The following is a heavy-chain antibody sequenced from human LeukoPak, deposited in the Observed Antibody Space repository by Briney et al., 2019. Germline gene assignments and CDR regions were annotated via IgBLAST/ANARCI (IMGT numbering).Heavy chain of an antibody. CDR2: ISSSSSTI. J-gene: IGHJ4*02. CDR1: GFTFSSYS. V-gene: IGHV3-48*02. D-gene: IGHD6-19*01. Sequence: PGGSLRLSCAASGFTFSSYSMNWVRQAPGKGLEWVSYISSSSSTIYYADSVKGRFTISRDNAKNSLYLQMNSPRDEDTAVYYCARAPSNGYSSGWSLDYWGQGTLVTVSS. CDR3: ARAPSNGYSSGWSLDY.